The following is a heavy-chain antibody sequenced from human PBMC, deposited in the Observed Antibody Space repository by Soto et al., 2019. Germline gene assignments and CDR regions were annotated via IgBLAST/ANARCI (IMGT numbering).Heavy chain of an antibody. CDR1: GDSITITSY. CDR2: IYHSGGT. V-gene: IGHV4-4*02. D-gene: IGHD3-22*01. CDR3: ARVSKDASGYYYGAFDI. Sequence: PSATLSLTCGVSGDSITITSYWSWVRQPPGKGLEWIGEIYHSGGTNSNPSLKSRVTMSVDKSKNQFSLRLSSVTAADTALYYCARVSKDASGYYYGAFDIWGQGTMVTVS. J-gene: IGHJ3*02.